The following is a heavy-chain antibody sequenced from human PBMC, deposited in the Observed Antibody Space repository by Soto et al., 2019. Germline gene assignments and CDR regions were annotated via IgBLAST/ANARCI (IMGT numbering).Heavy chain of an antibody. CDR1: GFTFSSYG. J-gene: IGHJ6*02. V-gene: IGHV3-33*01. Sequence: GGSLRLSCAASGFTFSSYGMHWVRQAPGKGLEWVAVIWYDGSNKYYADSVKGRFTISRDNSKNTLYLQMNSLRAEDTAVYYCAREDIVVVPAATHYYYYGKVVWGPGTTVTV. CDR3: AREDIVVVPAATHYYYYGKVV. CDR2: IWYDGSNK. D-gene: IGHD2-2*01.